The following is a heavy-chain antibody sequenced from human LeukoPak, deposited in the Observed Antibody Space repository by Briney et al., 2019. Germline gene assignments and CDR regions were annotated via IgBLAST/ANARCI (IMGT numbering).Heavy chain of an antibody. CDR1: GFSFSSYD. CDR3: AKRSGYGFDY. Sequence: PGRSLRLSCAASGFSFSSYDMLWVRHAPGKGLEWVAVISYDGSNKYYADSVKGRFTISGDNTKNTLSLQMNSLRPEDTAVYYCAKRSGYGFDYWGQGTLVTVSS. V-gene: IGHV3-30*18. J-gene: IGHJ4*02. D-gene: IGHD5-12*01. CDR2: ISYDGSNK.